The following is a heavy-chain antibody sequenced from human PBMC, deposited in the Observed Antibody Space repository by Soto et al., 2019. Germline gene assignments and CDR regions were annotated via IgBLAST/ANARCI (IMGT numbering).Heavy chain of an antibody. J-gene: IGHJ4*02. CDR1: GGSFSGFY. CDR2: VNHSGTT. D-gene: IGHD3-10*01. CDR3: GKVTYGSGVDY. Sequence: SETLSLTCAVYGGSFSGFYWTWIRQPPGKGLEWIGEVNHSGTTNYKSSLKSRVTISVDTSKNQFSLKLTSVAAADTAVYYCGKVTYGSGVDYWGQGTLVTVS. V-gene: IGHV4-34*01.